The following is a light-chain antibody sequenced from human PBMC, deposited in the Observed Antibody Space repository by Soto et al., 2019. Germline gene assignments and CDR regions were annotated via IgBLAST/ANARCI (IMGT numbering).Light chain of an antibody. CDR3: QHYSSWPT. J-gene: IGKJ3*01. CDR2: GAS. Sequence: EIVMTQSPATLSVSPGEGATLSCRASQSVSSNLAWYQQKPGQAPRLLIYGASTRATGIPARFSGSGSGTEFTLTISSLQPEDSALYYCQHYSSWPTFGPGTKVDIK. V-gene: IGKV3-15*01. CDR1: QSVSSN.